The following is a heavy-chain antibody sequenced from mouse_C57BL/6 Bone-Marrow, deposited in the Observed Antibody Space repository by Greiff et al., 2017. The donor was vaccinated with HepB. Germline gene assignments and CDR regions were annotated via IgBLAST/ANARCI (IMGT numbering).Heavy chain of an antibody. J-gene: IGHJ3*01. CDR1: GFNIKDDY. Sequence: VQLQQSGAELVRPGASVKLSCTASGFNIKDDYMHWVKQRPEQGLEWIGWIDPENGDTEYASKFQGKATITADTSSNTAYLQLSSLTSEDTAVYYCTTGGVYYDYPFAYWGQGTLVTVSA. V-gene: IGHV14-4*01. CDR2: IDPENGDT. CDR3: TTGGVYYDYPFAY. D-gene: IGHD2-4*01.